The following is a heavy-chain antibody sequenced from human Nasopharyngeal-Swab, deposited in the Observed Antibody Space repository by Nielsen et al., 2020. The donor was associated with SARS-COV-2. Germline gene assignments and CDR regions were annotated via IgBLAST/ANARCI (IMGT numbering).Heavy chain of an antibody. J-gene: IGHJ3*02. CDR3: ARELRGAFDI. Sequence: SVQVSCQASGGTFSSYAISWVRQAPGQGLEWMGGIIPIFGTANYAQKFQGRVTITADESTSTAYMELSSLRSEDTAVYYCARELRGAFDIWGQGTMVTVSS. V-gene: IGHV1-69*01. CDR1: GGTFSSYA. D-gene: IGHD4-17*01. CDR2: IIPIFGTA.